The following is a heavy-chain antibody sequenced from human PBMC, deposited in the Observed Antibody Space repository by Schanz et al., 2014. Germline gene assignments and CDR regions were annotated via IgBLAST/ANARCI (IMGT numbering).Heavy chain of an antibody. D-gene: IGHD6-19*01. CDR3: ARDNSHWLVGY. V-gene: IGHV3-48*01. J-gene: IGHJ4*02. CDR1: GITFSSHS. Sequence: EVQLLESGGGLVQPGGSLRLSCAASGITFSSHSFNWVRQAPGKGLEWISYITYNGGTIYYADSVRGRFTVSRDNSKNTLYLEVNSLRPEDTALYYCARDNSHWLVGYWGQGSLVTVSS. CDR2: ITYNGGTI.